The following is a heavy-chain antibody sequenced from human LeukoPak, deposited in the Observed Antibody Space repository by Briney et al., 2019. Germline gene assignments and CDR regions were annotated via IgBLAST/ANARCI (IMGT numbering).Heavy chain of an antibody. V-gene: IGHV3-48*01. J-gene: IGHJ3*02. Sequence: GGSLRLSCAASGFTFSSYSMNWVRQAPGKGLEWVSYISSSSSNIYYADSVKGRFTISRDNAKNSLYLQMNSLRAEDTAVYYCARQYQYDAFDIWGQGTMVTVSS. D-gene: IGHD2-2*01. CDR3: ARQYQYDAFDI. CDR2: ISSSSSNI. CDR1: GFTFSSYS.